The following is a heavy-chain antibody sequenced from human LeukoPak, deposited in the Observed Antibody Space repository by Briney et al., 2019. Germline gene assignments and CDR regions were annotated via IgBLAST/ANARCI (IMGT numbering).Heavy chain of an antibody. J-gene: IGHJ6*04. Sequence: PGGSLRLSCAASGFTFDDYAMHWVRQAPGKGLEWVSGISWNSGSIGYADSVKGRFTISRDNAKNSLYPQMNSLRAEDTAVYYCAELGITMIGGVWGKGTTVTISS. D-gene: IGHD3-10*02. CDR2: ISWNSGSI. CDR1: GFTFDDYA. V-gene: IGHV3-9*01. CDR3: AELGITMIGGV.